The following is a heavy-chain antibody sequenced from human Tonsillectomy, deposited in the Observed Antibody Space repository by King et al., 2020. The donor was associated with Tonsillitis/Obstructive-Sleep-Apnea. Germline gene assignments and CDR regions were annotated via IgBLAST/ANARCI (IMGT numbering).Heavy chain of an antibody. CDR2: ISNSSSYI. J-gene: IGHJ4*02. CDR3: ARISNWGSGYFDY. CDR1: GFTFSSYS. V-gene: IGHV3-21*01. D-gene: IGHD7-27*01. Sequence: VQLVESGGGLVKPGGSLRLSCAASGFTFSSYSMNWVRQAPGKGLEWVSSISNSSSYIYYADSVKGRFTISRDNAKNSLYLQMNSLRAEDTAVYYCARISNWGSGYFDYWGQGTLVTVSS.